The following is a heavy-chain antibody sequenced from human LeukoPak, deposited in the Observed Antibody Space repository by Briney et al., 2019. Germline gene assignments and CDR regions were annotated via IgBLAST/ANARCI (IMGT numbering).Heavy chain of an antibody. CDR3: VRWAGRLISSSWSDY. V-gene: IGHV1-18*04. Sequence: ASVKVSCKASGYIFTTYYMHWVRQAPGQGLEWMGWINPYSGNTNYAQMLQGRVTMTTDTSTSTAYMELGSLRSDDTAVYYCVRWAGRLISSSWSDYWGQGTLVTVSS. J-gene: IGHJ4*02. CDR1: GYIFTTYY. D-gene: IGHD6-13*01. CDR2: INPYSGNT.